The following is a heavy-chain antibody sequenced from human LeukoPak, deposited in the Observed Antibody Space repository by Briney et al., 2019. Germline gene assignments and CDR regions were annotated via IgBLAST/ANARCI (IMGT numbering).Heavy chain of an antibody. D-gene: IGHD5-12*01. J-gene: IGHJ4*02. V-gene: IGHV2-70*01. CDR1: GFSLSTSGMC. CDR2: IDWDDDK. Sequence: SGPALVKPTQTLKLTCTFSGFSLSTSGMCVSLIRHPPGKALEWLTLIDWDDDKYYSTSLKTRFTISKDTSKTQVVLTMTNMDPVDTATYYCARLYGGYDSRFDYWGQGTLVTVSS. CDR3: ARLYGGYDSRFDY.